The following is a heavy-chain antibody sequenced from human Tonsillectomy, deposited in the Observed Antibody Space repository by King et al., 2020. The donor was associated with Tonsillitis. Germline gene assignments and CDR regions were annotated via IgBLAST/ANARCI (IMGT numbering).Heavy chain of an antibody. CDR2: ISDSGGTT. CDR3: AKDLYYYDSSGYYTDAFDI. Sequence: VKLVESGGGLVQPGGSLRLSCAASGFTFSSYAMSWVRQAPGKGLEWVSVISDSGGTTYYADSVKGRFTMSRDNSKNTLYLQMNSLRAEDTAVYYCAKDLYYYDSSGYYTDAFDIWGQGTMVTVSS. J-gene: IGHJ3*02. CDR1: GFTFSSYA. V-gene: IGHV3-23*04. D-gene: IGHD3-22*01.